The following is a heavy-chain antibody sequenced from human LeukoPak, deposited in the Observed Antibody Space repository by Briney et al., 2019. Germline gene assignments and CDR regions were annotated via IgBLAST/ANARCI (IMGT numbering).Heavy chain of an antibody. D-gene: IGHD1/OR15-1a*01. V-gene: IGHV1-2*02. J-gene: IGHJ4*02. Sequence: ASGKVSCTASGYTLTDNYLHWVRQAPGQGLEWMGWINPNSGDTTYAQKFQGRVTMTRDTSISTAYMELSRLTSDDTAVYFRAREEQYNKHFDYWGQGTLVTVSS. CDR2: INPNSGDT. CDR1: GYTLTDNY. CDR3: AREEQYNKHFDY.